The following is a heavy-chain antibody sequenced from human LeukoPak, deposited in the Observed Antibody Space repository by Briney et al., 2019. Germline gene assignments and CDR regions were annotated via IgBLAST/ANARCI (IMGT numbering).Heavy chain of an antibody. CDR3: ARVQREYNYGNPSPFDY. D-gene: IGHD5-18*01. Sequence: ASVKVSCKASGYTFTAYYMHWVRQAPGQGLEWMGWMKPNSGGTNSAQKFQGRVTMTRDTSINTVYMEVRRLRSDDTAVYYCARVQREYNYGNPSPFDYWGQGTLVTVSS. CDR2: MKPNSGGT. V-gene: IGHV1-2*02. CDR1: GYTFTAYY. J-gene: IGHJ4*02.